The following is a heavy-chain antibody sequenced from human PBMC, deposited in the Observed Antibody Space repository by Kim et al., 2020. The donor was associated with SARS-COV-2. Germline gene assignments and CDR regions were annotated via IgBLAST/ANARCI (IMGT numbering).Heavy chain of an antibody. Sequence: RGRSACYANSGKGRFTISRDNSKNTVYLKMNSLRAEDTAVYYCARDLGDYWGQGTLVTVSS. D-gene: IGHD3-16*01. CDR3: ARDLGDY. J-gene: IGHJ4*02. CDR2: RGRSA. V-gene: IGHV3-66*01.